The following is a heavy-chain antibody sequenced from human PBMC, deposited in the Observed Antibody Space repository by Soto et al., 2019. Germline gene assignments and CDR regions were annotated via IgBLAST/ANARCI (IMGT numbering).Heavy chain of an antibody. J-gene: IGHJ6*03. CDR3: ASHWSETLDRIFGVVKPCYQYYYMDV. D-gene: IGHD3-3*01. V-gene: IGHV4-34*01. Sequence: PSETLSLTCAVYGGSFSGYYWSWIRQPPGKGLEWIGEITHSGSTNYNPSLKSRVTISVDTSKNQFSLKLSSVTAADTAVYYCASHWSETLDRIFGVVKPCYQYYYMDVWGTGTTVTVSS. CDR2: ITHSGST. CDR1: GGSFSGYY.